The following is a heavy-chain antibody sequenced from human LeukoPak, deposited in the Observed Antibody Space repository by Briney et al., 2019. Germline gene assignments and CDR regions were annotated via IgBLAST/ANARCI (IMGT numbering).Heavy chain of an antibody. CDR1: GGSISSGGYY. Sequence: SQTLSLTCTVSGGSISSGGYYWSWIRQHPGKGLEWIGYIYYSGSTYYNPSLKSRVTISVDTSKNQFSLKLSSVTAADTAVYYCARECIYGSGSHPVNWFDPWGQGTLVTVSS. CDR2: IYYSGST. CDR3: ARECIYGSGSHPVNWFDP. D-gene: IGHD3-10*01. V-gene: IGHV4-31*03. J-gene: IGHJ5*02.